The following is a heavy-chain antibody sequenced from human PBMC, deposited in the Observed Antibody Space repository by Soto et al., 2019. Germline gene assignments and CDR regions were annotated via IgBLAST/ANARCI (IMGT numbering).Heavy chain of an antibody. Sequence: EVRLLESGGGLVQPGGSLRLSCAASGFTFSSYAMSWVRQAPGKGLEWVSGIWGSGDTIHYADSVKGRFTISRDNSKNTLYLQMNSLRAEDTAIYYCANSGPHPAVTNYFDYWGQGTLVTVSS. D-gene: IGHD4-17*01. CDR1: GFTFSSYA. J-gene: IGHJ4*02. V-gene: IGHV3-23*01. CDR3: ANSGPHPAVTNYFDY. CDR2: IWGSGDTI.